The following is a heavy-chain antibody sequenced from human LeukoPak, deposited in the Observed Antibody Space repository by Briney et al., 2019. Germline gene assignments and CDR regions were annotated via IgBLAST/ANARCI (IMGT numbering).Heavy chain of an antibody. J-gene: IGHJ4*02. D-gene: IGHD3-10*01. Sequence: GESLKISCKGSGYSFSNYWIGWVRQMTGKGLEWMGIIYPGDSDIRYSPSFQGQVTISVDKSISTAYLQWSSLKVSDTAMYYCARLSNYGSGSYKDYWGQGTLVTVSS. V-gene: IGHV5-51*01. CDR1: GYSFSNYW. CDR3: ARLSNYGSGSYKDY. CDR2: IYPGDSDI.